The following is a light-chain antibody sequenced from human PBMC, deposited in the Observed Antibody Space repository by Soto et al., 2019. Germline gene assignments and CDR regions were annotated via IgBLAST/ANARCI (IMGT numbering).Light chain of an antibody. CDR1: SSNIGAGYD. Sequence: QSALTQPPSVSGAPGQRVTISCSGSSSNIGAGYDVHWYQQLPGTAPTVLIYANSHRPSGVPDRFSGSQSGTSASLAITGLQAEDEADYYCQSYDSSLSGSVVFGGGTKLTVL. J-gene: IGLJ2*01. V-gene: IGLV1-40*01. CDR2: ANS. CDR3: QSYDSSLSGSVV.